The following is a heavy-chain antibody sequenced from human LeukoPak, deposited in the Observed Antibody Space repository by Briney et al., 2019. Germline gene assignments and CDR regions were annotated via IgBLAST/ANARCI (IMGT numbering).Heavy chain of an antibody. CDR1: GFTVSSNY. V-gene: IGHV3-30-3*01. CDR3: ARDRFWSGYSLEYFDY. Sequence: GGSLRLSCAASGFTVSSNYMSWVRQAPGKGLEWVAVISYDGSNKYYADSVKGRFTISRDNSKNTLYLQMNSLRAEDTAVYYCARDRFWSGYSLEYFDYWGQGTLVTVSS. CDR2: ISYDGSNK. D-gene: IGHD3-3*01. J-gene: IGHJ4*02.